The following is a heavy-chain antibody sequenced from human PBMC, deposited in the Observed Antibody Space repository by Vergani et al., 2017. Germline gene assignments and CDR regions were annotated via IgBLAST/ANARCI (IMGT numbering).Heavy chain of an antibody. CDR3: ARASRPYSGSPWDYWYFDL. D-gene: IGHD1-26*01. CDR2: INPNSGGT. CDR1: GYTLTELS. Sequence: QVQLVQSGAEVKKPGASVKVSCKVSGYTLTELSMHWVRQAPGQGLEWMGWINPNSGGTNYAQKFQGRVTMTRDTSISTAYMELSRLRSDDTAVYYCARASRPYSGSPWDYWYFDLWGRGTLVTVSS. J-gene: IGHJ2*01. V-gene: IGHV1-2*02.